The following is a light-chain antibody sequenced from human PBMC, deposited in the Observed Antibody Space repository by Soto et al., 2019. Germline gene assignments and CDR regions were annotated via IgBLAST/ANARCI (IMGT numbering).Light chain of an antibody. CDR2: NSS. J-gene: IGKJ1*01. V-gene: IGKV3-20*01. CDR1: QSVRSNY. Sequence: EIVLTQSPGTLSLSPGERATLSCRASQSVRSNYLAWYQHKPGQAPRLLIYNSSTRATGIPDRFSGSGSGTDFTLTISRLEPEDFALYYCQQYRDLPQTFGQGTQVEIK. CDR3: QQYRDLPQT.